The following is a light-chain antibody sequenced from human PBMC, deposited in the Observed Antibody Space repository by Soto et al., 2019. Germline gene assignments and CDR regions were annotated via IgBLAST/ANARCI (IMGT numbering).Light chain of an antibody. CDR3: CSYAANTWV. CDR1: RGDVGGYSL. J-gene: IGLJ3*02. V-gene: IGLV2-23*01. CDR2: EGT. Sequence: QSALTQPASVSGSPGQSITIACTGIRGDVGGYSLVSWYQHHPGKGPKLMIFEGTKRHAGVSDRFSGSNSGNTASLSISGLQTEDEADYYCCSYAANTWVFGGGTKLTVL.